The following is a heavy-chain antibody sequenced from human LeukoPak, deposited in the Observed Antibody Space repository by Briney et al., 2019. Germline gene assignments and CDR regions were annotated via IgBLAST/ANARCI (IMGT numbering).Heavy chain of an antibody. V-gene: IGHV1-69*04. CDR1: GGTFSSYA. CDR2: IIPILGIA. D-gene: IGHD3-10*01. J-gene: IGHJ6*02. CDR3: AREVGNVLLWAYYGMDV. Sequence: SVTLFCTASGGTFSSYAISWVRQAPGQGLEWMGRIIPILGIANYAQKFQGRVTITADKSTSTAYMELSSLRSEDTAVYYCAREVGNVLLWAYYGMDVWGQGTTVTVSS.